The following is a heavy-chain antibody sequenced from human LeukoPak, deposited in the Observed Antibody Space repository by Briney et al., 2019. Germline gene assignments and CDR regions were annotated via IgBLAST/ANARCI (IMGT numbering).Heavy chain of an antibody. V-gene: IGHV4-59*01. D-gene: IGHD3-10*01. Sequence: PSETLSLTCTVSGGSISSYYWSWIRQPPGKGLEWIGYIYYSGSTNYNPSLKSRVTISVDTSKNQFSLKLSSVTAADTAVYYCARELISLLGNNWFDPWGQGTLVTVSS. CDR3: ARELISLLGNNWFDP. J-gene: IGHJ5*02. CDR1: GGSISSYY. CDR2: IYYSGST.